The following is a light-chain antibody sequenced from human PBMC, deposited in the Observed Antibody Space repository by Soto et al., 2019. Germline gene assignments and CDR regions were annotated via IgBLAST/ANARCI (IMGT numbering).Light chain of an antibody. CDR2: AAS. CDR3: QNYNSAPQT. V-gene: IGKV1-27*01. J-gene: IGKJ1*01. Sequence: DIQMTQSPSSLSASVGDRVTITCRASQGINTYLAWYQHKPGKVPKLLIYAASTLQSGVPSRFSGSGSGTDCTLTISSLQPEDVATYYCQNYNSAPQTFGQGTKVEIK. CDR1: QGINTY.